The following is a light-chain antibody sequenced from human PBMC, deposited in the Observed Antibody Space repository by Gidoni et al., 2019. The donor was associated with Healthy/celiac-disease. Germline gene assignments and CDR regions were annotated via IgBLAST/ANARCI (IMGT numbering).Light chain of an antibody. Sequence: DVKMTQQPSSVSASVGDRVTITWRASQGISSWLAWYQQKPGQAPKLLIYAASSLPTGVPSRFSGSGSGTDFTLTISSLQPEDFATYYCQQPNSFPPTFGGGTKVEIK. J-gene: IGKJ4*01. CDR3: QQPNSFPPT. CDR2: AAS. V-gene: IGKV1-12*01. CDR1: QGISSW.